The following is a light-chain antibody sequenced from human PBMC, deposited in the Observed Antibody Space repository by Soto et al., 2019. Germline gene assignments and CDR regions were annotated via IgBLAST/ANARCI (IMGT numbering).Light chain of an antibody. CDR3: QQRHMWPIT. CDR2: GAS. V-gene: IGKV3-20*01. J-gene: IGKJ5*01. CDR1: QSVSNDY. Sequence: EMVLTQSPGTLSLSPGDRATLSCRASQSVSNDYVAWVQQKPGQTPRLLIYGASNRATGIPDRFSGSGSGTDFTLTISRLEPEDFAVYYCQQRHMWPITFGQGTRLEIK.